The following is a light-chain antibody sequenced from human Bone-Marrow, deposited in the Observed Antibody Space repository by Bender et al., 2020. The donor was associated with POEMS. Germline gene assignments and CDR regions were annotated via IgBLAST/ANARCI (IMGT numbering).Light chain of an antibody. CDR2: EVR. Sequence: QSALTQPASVSGSPGQSITISCTGTSSDVGRFNYVSWYQQHPGMAPKLLIYEVRDRPSGISHRFSGSKSGNTASLTISGLQAEDEADYYCTSYTSSSTLMFGVGTKLTVL. V-gene: IGLV2-14*01. CDR1: SSDVGRFNY. CDR3: TSYTSSSTLM. J-gene: IGLJ3*02.